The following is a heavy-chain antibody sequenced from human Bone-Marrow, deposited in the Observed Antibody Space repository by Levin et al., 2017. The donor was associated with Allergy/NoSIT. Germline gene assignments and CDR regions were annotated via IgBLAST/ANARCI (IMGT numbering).Heavy chain of an antibody. Sequence: GGSLRLSCAASGFTFSSYAMHWVRQAPGKGLEWVAVISYDGSNKYYADSVKGRFTISRDNSKNTLYLQMNSLRAEDTAVYYCARPSSEGRPPSYYYYYDGMDVWGQGTTVTVSS. CDR3: ARPSSEGRPPSYYYYYDGMDV. V-gene: IGHV3-30-3*01. CDR2: ISYDGSNK. CDR1: GFTFSSYA. J-gene: IGHJ6*02.